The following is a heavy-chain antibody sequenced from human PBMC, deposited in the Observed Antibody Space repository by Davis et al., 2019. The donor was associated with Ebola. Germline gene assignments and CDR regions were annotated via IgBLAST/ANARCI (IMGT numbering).Heavy chain of an antibody. V-gene: IGHV3-74*01. CDR2: INSDGSST. CDR1: GFTLDDYA. CDR3: AYLGAPTWFDP. Sequence: HTGGSLRLSCAASGFTLDDYAMHWVRQAPGKGLVWVSRINSDGSSTSYADSVKGRFTISRDNSKNTLYLQMNSLRAEDTAVYYCAYLGAPTWFDPWGQGTLVTVSS. J-gene: IGHJ5*02. D-gene: IGHD1-26*01.